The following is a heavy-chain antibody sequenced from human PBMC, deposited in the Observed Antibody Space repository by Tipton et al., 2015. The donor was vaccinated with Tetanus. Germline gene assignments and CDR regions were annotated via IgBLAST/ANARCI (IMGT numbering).Heavy chain of an antibody. D-gene: IGHD2-15*01. CDR1: GFIFSSYG. J-gene: IGHJ4*02. CDR3: AREADCSGGSCFSGDFDT. V-gene: IGHV3-33*01. CDR2: SWYDGTDK. Sequence: AASGFIFSSYGIHWVRQAPGKGLEWLAVSWYDGTDKYYADSVKGRFTISRDNSKNTLYPQMSSLRAEDTALYYCAREADCSGGSCFSGDFDTWGQGTQVTVSS.